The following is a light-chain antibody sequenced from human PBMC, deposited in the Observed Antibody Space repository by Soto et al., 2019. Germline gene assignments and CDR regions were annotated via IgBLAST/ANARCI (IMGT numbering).Light chain of an antibody. V-gene: IGKV3-11*01. CDR2: DAS. Sequence: EVVLTQSPATLSLSPGERANLSCSTSQSVSRTLAWYQQKSGQAPRLLIYDASNRATGIQTRFSGSGSGTDFTLTISSLEPEDFAVYYCQQRYNWPQTFGQGTKVEIK. CDR3: QQRYNWPQT. CDR1: QSVSRT. J-gene: IGKJ1*01.